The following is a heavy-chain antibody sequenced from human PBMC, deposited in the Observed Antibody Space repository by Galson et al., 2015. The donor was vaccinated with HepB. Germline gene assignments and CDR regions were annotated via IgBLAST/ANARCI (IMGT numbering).Heavy chain of an antibody. J-gene: IGHJ4*02. CDR2: ISYDGSNK. CDR3: ARDEEQWLNYFDY. V-gene: IGHV3-30*04. D-gene: IGHD6-19*01. CDR1: GFTFSSYT. Sequence: CAASGFTFSSYTMHWVRQAPGKGLEWVAVISYDGSNKYYADSVKGRFTISRDNSKNTLYLQMNSLRTEDTAVYYCARDEEQWLNYFDYWGQGTLVTVSS.